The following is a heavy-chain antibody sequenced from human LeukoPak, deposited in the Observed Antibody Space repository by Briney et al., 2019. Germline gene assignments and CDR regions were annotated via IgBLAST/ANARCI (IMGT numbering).Heavy chain of an antibody. D-gene: IGHD2-15*01. CDR3: ARDTGSEVVGATLNY. CDR1: GYTFTSYG. CDR2: ISGYNGNT. J-gene: IGHJ4*02. Sequence: ASVKVSCKASGYTFTSYGISWVRQAPGQGLELTGWISGYNGNTNYAQKLQGRVTMTTDTSTSTAYMELRSLRSDDTALYYCARDTGSEVVGATLNYWGRGTLVTVSP. V-gene: IGHV1-18*01.